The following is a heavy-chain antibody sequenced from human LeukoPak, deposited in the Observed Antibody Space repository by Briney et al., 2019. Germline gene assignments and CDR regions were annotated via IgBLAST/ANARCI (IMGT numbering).Heavy chain of an antibody. J-gene: IGHJ4*02. Sequence: GGSLRLSCAASGFTFSSYAMSWVRQAPGKGLEWVSAISGSGGSTYYADSVKGRFTISRDNSKNTLYPQMNSLRAEDTAVYYCAKDPYDSSGYADYWGQGTLVTVSS. D-gene: IGHD3-22*01. CDR1: GFTFSSYA. CDR2: ISGSGGST. V-gene: IGHV3-23*01. CDR3: AKDPYDSSGYADY.